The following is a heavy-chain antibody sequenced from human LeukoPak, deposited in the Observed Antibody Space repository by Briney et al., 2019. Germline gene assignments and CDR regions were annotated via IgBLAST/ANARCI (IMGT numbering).Heavy chain of an antibody. CDR1: GDSISDYY. CDR3: ARELDGNGGWFDP. CDR2: AYYSGNT. D-gene: IGHD5-24*01. J-gene: IGHJ5*02. V-gene: IGHV4-59*01. Sequence: SETLSLTCTVSGDSISDYYWSWIRQPPGKGLEWIGEAYYSGNTHYNPSPKSRVTISVDTSKNQFSLRLKSVTAVDTAVYYCARELDGNGGWFDPWGQGTLVTVSS.